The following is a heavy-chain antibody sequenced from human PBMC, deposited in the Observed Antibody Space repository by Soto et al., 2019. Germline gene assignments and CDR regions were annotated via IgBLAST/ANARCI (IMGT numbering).Heavy chain of an antibody. Sequence: QVQLQESGPGLVKASETLSLTCTVSGCSTSPYYWSWLRQPPGKGLEWIGFIDYSGGARYNPSLKSRVTMSLDTSENQISLKLSSMTAADTTVYFCARGRPWELYDYWGQGTLVTVSS. V-gene: IGHV4-59*01. CDR3: ARGRPWELYDY. CDR2: IDYSGGA. D-gene: IGHD1-7*01. J-gene: IGHJ4*02. CDR1: GCSTSPYY.